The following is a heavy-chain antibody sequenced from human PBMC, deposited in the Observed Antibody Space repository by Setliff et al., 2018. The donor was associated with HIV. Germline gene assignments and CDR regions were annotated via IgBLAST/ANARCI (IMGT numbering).Heavy chain of an antibody. D-gene: IGHD5-12*01. CDR1: GFTFSSRW. CDR3: AREALSRDGYSYFDY. V-gene: IGHV3-7*01. J-gene: IGHJ4*02. Sequence: PGGSLRLSCAASGFTFSSRWMTWVRQAPGKGLEWVANIKQDGSENYFVDSVKGRFTISRDNTRSSLFLHMDSLTAEDTAVYYCAREALSRDGYSYFDYWGQGTLVTSPQ. CDR2: IKQDGSEN.